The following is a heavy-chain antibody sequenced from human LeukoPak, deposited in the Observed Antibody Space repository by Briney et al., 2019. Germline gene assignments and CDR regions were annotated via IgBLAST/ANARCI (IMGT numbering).Heavy chain of an antibody. Sequence: PGGSLRLSCAASEFTFSDYYMSWIRQAPGKGLEWVSYISSSSSYTNYADSVKGRFTISRDNAKNSLYLQMNSLRAEDTAVYYCARDTSGSYFDYWGQGTLVTVSS. CDR3: ARDTSGSYFDY. V-gene: IGHV3-11*05. J-gene: IGHJ4*02. CDR1: EFTFSDYY. CDR2: ISSSSSYT. D-gene: IGHD1-26*01.